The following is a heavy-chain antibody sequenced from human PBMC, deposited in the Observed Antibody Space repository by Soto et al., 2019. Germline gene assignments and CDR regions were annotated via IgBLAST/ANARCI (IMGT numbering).Heavy chain of an antibody. V-gene: IGHV4-59*08. D-gene: IGHD3-10*01. CDR1: GGSITNYY. CDR2: INYDGYS. CDR3: ARHGFGPLHGVVDV. Sequence: QVQLQESGPGLVKPSETLSLTRTVSGGSITNYYCSWFRQPPGKGLEWIGYINYDGYSAYNLSLKSRVTLSMDASKTQFSLMLESVTATDTAVYYCARHGFGPLHGVVDVWGPGTTVIVSS. J-gene: IGHJ6*02.